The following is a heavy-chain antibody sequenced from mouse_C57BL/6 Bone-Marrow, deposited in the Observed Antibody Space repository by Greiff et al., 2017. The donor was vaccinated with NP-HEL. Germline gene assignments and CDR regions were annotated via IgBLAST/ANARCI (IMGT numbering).Heavy chain of an antibody. D-gene: IGHD4-1*01. J-gene: IGHJ2*01. Sequence: DVKLVESGGGLVKPGGSLKLSCAASGFTFSDYGMHWVRQAPEKGLEWVAYISSGSSTIYYADTGKGRFTISRDNAKNTLFLQMTSLRSEDTAMYYCARTGTLDYWGQGTTLTVSS. CDR1: GFTFSDYG. CDR2: ISSGSSTI. CDR3: ARTGTLDY. V-gene: IGHV5-17*01.